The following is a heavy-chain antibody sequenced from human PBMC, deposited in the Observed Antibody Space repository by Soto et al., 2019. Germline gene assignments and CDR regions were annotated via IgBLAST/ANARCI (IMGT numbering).Heavy chain of an antibody. CDR1: GFTFSGYG. J-gene: IGHJ6*02. Sequence: QVQLVESGGGVVQPGRSLRLSCAASGFTFSGYGMHWVRQTPGKGLEWVAVIWADGRNKYYKESVKGRFAISRDNAKNTLYLQMNSLRAEDTAVYYCARYLTYGYTRTYGMDVWGQGTTVTVSS. D-gene: IGHD2-2*02. CDR2: IWADGRNK. V-gene: IGHV3-33*01. CDR3: ARYLTYGYTRTYGMDV.